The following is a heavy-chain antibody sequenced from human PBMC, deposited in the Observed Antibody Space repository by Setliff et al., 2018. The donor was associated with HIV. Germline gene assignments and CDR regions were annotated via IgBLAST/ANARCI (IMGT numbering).Heavy chain of an antibody. CDR3: ARDQHSSGWYHYYYYYYYMDV. D-gene: IGHD6-19*01. J-gene: IGHJ6*03. V-gene: IGHV3-21*01. Sequence: GGSLRLSCAASGFTFSSYSMNWVRQAPGKGLEWVSSISSSSSYIYYADSVKGRFTISRDNAKNSLYLQMNSLRAEDTAVYYCARDQHSSGWYHYYYYYYYMDVWGKGTTVTVSS. CDR1: GFTFSSYS. CDR2: ISSSSSYI.